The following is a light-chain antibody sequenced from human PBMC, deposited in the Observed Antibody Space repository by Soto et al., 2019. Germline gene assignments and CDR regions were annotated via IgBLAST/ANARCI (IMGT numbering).Light chain of an antibody. CDR2: GNS. CDR1: SSNIGGHYD. J-gene: IGLJ1*01. CDR3: QAYDNSLSVYV. V-gene: IGLV1-40*01. Sequence: QSVLTQPPSVSGAPGQRVTISCTGSSSNIGGHYDVHWYQQLPGTAPKLLIYGNSNRPSGVPDRFSGSKSGTSASLAITGLQAEDEADYYCQAYDNSLSVYVFGTGTKVTVL.